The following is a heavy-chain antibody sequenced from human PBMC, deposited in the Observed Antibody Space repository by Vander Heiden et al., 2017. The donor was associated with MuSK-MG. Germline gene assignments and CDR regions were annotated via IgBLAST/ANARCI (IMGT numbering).Heavy chain of an antibody. D-gene: IGHD5-18*01. CDR2: ISSSSSTI. Sequence: EVQLVESGGGLVQPGGSLRLSCAASAFTFSSYSMNWVRQAPGKGLEWVSYISSSSSTIYYADSVKGRFTISRDNAKNSLYLQMNSLRAEDTAVYYCARDGGYSHFDYWGQGTLVTVSS. CDR1: AFTFSSYS. CDR3: ARDGGYSHFDY. V-gene: IGHV3-48*01. J-gene: IGHJ4*02.